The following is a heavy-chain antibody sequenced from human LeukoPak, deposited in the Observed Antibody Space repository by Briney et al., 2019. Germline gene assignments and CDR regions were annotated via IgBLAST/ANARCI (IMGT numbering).Heavy chain of an antibody. CDR2: IYHSGST. CDR3: ARAPYCSSTSCSFYYYYYMDV. D-gene: IGHD2-2*01. Sequence: SQTLSLTCTVSGGSISSGGYYWSWIRQPPGKGVERIGYIYHSGSTYYNPSLKSRVTISVDRSKNQFSLKLSSVTAADTAVYYCARAPYCSSTSCSFYYYYYMDVWGKGTTVTVSS. J-gene: IGHJ6*03. V-gene: IGHV4-30-2*01. CDR1: GGSISSGGYY.